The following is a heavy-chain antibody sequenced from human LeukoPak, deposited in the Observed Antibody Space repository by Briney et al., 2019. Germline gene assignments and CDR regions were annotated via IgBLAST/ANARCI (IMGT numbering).Heavy chain of an antibody. CDR1: GFTFDDYA. D-gene: IGHD3-16*01. Sequence: SGGSLRLSCAVSGFTFDDYAMHWVRQVPGKGLEWVSRIKTDGSNTNYADSVKGRFTISRDNAKNTLYLQMSSLRTEDTAVYYCARDFLHLGGWGQGTMVTVSS. CDR2: IKTDGSNT. V-gene: IGHV3-74*01. CDR3: ARDFLHLGG. J-gene: IGHJ3*01.